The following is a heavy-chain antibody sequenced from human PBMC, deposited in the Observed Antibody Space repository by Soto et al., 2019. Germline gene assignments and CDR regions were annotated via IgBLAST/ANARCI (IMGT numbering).Heavy chain of an antibody. CDR2: ISGSGGST. CDR3: AKDRGATGTTVRFDP. Sequence: EVQLLESGGGLVQPGGSLRLSCAASGFTFSSYAMSWVRQAPEKGLEWVSTISGSGGSTDYADSVKGRFTISRDNSKNTLYLQMNSLRAEDTAVYYCAKDRGATGTTVRFDPWGQGTLVTVSS. D-gene: IGHD1-7*01. J-gene: IGHJ5*02. V-gene: IGHV3-23*01. CDR1: GFTFSSYA.